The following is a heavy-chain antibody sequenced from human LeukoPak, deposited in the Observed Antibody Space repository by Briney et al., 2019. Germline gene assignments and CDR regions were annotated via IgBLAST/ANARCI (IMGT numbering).Heavy chain of an antibody. D-gene: IGHD3-10*01. CDR1: GFTFDDYA. CDR2: ISWNSGSI. Sequence: PGGSLRLSCAASGFTFDDYAMHWVRQAPGKGLEWVSGISWNSGSIGYADSVKGRFTISRDNAKNSLYLQMNSLRAEDTAVYYCAKQTYYYGSGSEYYFDYWGQGTLVTVPS. CDR3: AKQTYYYGSGSEYYFDY. V-gene: IGHV3-9*01. J-gene: IGHJ4*02.